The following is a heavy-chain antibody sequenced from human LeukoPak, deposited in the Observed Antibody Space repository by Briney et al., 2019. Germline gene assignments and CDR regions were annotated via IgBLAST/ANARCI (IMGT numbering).Heavy chain of an antibody. D-gene: IGHD2-2*01. CDR3: AKCGSTRCYVVNYFDY. Sequence: PGGSLGLSCAASEFTFSSYAMSWVRQAPGKGLEWVSAISGSGGSTYYADSVKGRFTISRDNSKNTLYLQMNSLRAEDTAVYYCAKCGSTRCYVVNYFDYWGQGTLVTVSP. J-gene: IGHJ4*02. V-gene: IGHV3-23*01. CDR2: ISGSGGST. CDR1: EFTFSSYA.